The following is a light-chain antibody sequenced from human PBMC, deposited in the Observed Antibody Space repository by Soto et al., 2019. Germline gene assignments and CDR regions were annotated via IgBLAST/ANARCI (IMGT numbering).Light chain of an antibody. CDR3: QQTDSFPRT. V-gene: IGKV1-8*01. CDR1: QGISSY. CDR2: AAS. Sequence: AIRMTQSPSSLSASTGDRVTITCRASQGISSYLAWYQQKPGKAPKLLIYAASSLQTGVPSRFSGSRSGTDFALTIRSLQRDDFATYYCQQTDSFPRTFGQGTKVDIK. J-gene: IGKJ1*01.